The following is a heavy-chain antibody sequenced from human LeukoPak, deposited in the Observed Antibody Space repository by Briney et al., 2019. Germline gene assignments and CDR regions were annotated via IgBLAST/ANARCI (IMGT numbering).Heavy chain of an antibody. V-gene: IGHV1-69*06. Sequence: GSSVKVSCKASGGTFSSYAISWVRQAPGQGLEWMGGVIPIFGTANYAQKFQGRVTITADKSTSTAYMELSSLRSEDTAVYYCAILSYGYYYYMDVWGKGTTVTVSS. D-gene: IGHD5-18*01. CDR3: AILSYGYYYYMDV. CDR2: VIPIFGTA. CDR1: GGTFSSYA. J-gene: IGHJ6*03.